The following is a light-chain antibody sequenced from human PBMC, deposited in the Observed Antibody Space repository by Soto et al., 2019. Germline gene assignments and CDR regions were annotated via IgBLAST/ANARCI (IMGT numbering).Light chain of an antibody. CDR3: MQGTYWPNA. J-gene: IGKJ2*01. CDR2: KVS. CDR1: QSLAYSDGNTY. V-gene: IGKV2-30*01. Sequence: DVVMTQSPLSLPVTLGQPASISCRSSQSLAYSDGNTYLSWFQQRPGQSPRRLIYKVSNRDSGVPDRFNGSGSGTDFTLKISRVEAEDVGVYYCMQGTYWPNAFGQGTKLEIK.